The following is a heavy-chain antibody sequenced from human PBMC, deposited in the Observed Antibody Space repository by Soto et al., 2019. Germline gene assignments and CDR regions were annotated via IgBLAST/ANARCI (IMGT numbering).Heavy chain of an antibody. Sequence: SLRLSCAASGFTFDDYAMHWVRQAPGKGLEWVSGISWNSGSIGYADSVKGRFTISRDNAKNSLYLQMNSLRAEDTALYYCAKDTSSSGGYYYMDVWGKGTTVTISS. J-gene: IGHJ6*03. CDR1: GFTFDDYA. CDR3: AKDTSSSGGYYYMDV. D-gene: IGHD6-13*01. V-gene: IGHV3-9*01. CDR2: ISWNSGSI.